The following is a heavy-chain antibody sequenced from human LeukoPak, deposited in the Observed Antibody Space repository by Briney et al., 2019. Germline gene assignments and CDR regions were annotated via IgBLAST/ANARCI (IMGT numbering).Heavy chain of an antibody. Sequence: PGGALRLSCAASGFTFSSYWMSWVRQAPGKGLEWVANIRQDGSEKYYVDSVKGRFTISRDNAKNSLYLQMNSLRAEDTAVYYCAKDRRVGPRGYYFDYWGQGTLVTVSS. D-gene: IGHD5-24*01. J-gene: IGHJ4*02. CDR1: GFTFSSYW. CDR2: IRQDGSEK. V-gene: IGHV3-7*03. CDR3: AKDRRVGPRGYYFDY.